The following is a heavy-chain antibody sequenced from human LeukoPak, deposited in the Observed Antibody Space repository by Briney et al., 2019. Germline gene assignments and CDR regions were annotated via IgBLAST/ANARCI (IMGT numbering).Heavy chain of an antibody. V-gene: IGHV4-59*08. Sequence: SDTLSLTYTVSGASISSYYWTWIRQPPGKGLEWIGFTSFSGSTNYNPSLKSRVTISVDTSRNQFSLRLNAMTAADTAVYYCARRNYDILTGFYGGGTYNYYYTDVWGKGTTVIVS. CDR1: GASISSYY. D-gene: IGHD3-9*01. CDR2: TSFSGST. CDR3: ARRNYDILTGFYGGGTYNYYYTDV. J-gene: IGHJ6*03.